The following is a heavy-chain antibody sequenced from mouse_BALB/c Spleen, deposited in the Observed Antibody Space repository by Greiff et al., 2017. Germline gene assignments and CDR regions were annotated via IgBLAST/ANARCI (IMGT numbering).Heavy chain of an antibody. CDR3: ARNYYGSSYGFAY. Sequence: EVKLVESGPGLVKPSQSLSLTCTVTGYSITSDYAWNWIRQFPGNKLEWMGYISYSGSTSYNPSLKSRISITRDTSKNQFFLQLNSVTTEDTATYYCARNYYGSSYGFAYWGQGTLVTVSA. CDR2: ISYSGST. CDR1: GYSITSDYA. J-gene: IGHJ3*01. D-gene: IGHD1-1*01. V-gene: IGHV3-2*02.